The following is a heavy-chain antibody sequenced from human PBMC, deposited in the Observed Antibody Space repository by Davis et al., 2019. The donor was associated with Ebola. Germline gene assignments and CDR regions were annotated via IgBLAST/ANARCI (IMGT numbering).Heavy chain of an antibody. CDR1: GYTFTSYY. J-gene: IGHJ4*02. CDR2: INPSGGST. CDR3: ASSQWLVLPDY. V-gene: IGHV1-46*03. D-gene: IGHD6-19*01. Sequence: AASVKVSCKASGYTFTSYYMHWVRQAPGQGLEWMGIINPSGGSTSYAQKFQGRVTMTRDTSTSTVYMELSSLRSEDTAVYYYASSQWLVLPDYWGQGTLVTVSS.